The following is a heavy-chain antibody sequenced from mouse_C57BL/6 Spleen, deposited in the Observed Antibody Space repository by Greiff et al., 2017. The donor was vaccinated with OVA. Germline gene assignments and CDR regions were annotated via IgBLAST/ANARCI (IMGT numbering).Heavy chain of an antibody. CDR2: ISSGSSTI. J-gene: IGHJ1*03. D-gene: IGHD1-1*01. CDR1: GFTFSDYG. V-gene: IGHV5-17*01. Sequence: EVMLVESGGGLVKPGGSLKLSCAASGFTFSDYGMHWVRQAPEKGLEWVAYISSGSSTIYYADTVKGRFTISRDNAKNTLFLQMTSLRSEDTAMYYCARKREITTVVARDWYFDVWGTGTTVTVSS. CDR3: ARKREITTVVARDWYFDV.